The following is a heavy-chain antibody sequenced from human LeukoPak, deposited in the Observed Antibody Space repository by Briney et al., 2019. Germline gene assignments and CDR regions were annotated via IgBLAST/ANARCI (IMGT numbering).Heavy chain of an antibody. D-gene: IGHD3-22*01. V-gene: IGHV3-23*01. Sequence: QPGGSLRLSCAASGFTFSSYAMSWVRQAPGKGLEWVSSITSSGGSTYYAGSVKGEFTISRDNSKNTVYLQMNSLRAEDTAVYYCAKDRPNNYDSSGHYYRRNGDYWGQGTLVTVSS. CDR3: AKDRPNNYDSSGHYYRRNGDY. J-gene: IGHJ4*02. CDR2: ITSSGGST. CDR1: GFTFSSYA.